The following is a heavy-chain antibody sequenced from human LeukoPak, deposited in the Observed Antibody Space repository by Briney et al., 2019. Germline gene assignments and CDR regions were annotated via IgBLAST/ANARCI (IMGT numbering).Heavy chain of an antibody. J-gene: IGHJ4*02. Sequence: PGGSLRLSCAASGFTFSSYAMSWVRQAPGKGLEWVSAISGSGGSTCYADSVKGRFTISRDNSKNTLYLQMNSLRAEDTAVYYCAKAGTYDFWSGTTLIDYWGQGTLVTVSS. CDR2: ISGSGGST. CDR1: GFTFSSYA. V-gene: IGHV3-23*01. D-gene: IGHD3-3*01. CDR3: AKAGTYDFWSGTTLIDY.